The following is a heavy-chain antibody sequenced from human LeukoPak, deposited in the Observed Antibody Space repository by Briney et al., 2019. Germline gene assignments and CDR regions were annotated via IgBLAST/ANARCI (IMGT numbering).Heavy chain of an antibody. CDR2: IIPILGIA. CDR1: GGTFSSYA. V-gene: IGHV1-69*04. J-gene: IGHJ3*02. Sequence: SVKVSCKASGGTFSSYAISWVRQAPGQGLEWMGRIIPILGIANYAQKFQGRVTITADESTTTAYMELSSLRSEDTAVYYCARHPYYYYSSAYLRHDAFDIWGQGTMVTVSS. CDR3: ARHPYYYYSSAYLRHDAFDI. D-gene: IGHD3-22*01.